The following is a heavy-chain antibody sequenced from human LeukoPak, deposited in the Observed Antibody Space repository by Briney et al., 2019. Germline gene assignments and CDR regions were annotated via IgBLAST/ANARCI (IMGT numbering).Heavy chain of an antibody. V-gene: IGHV1-69*06. Sequence: GASVKVSCKASGGTFSSYAISWVRQAPGQGLEWMGGIIPIFGTASYAQKFQGRVTITADKSTSTAYMELSSLRSEDTAVYYCASDGGGTMVRGVIPGVDYWGQGTLVTVSS. CDR2: IIPIFGTA. J-gene: IGHJ4*02. CDR1: GGTFSSYA. D-gene: IGHD3-10*01. CDR3: ASDGGGTMVRGVIPGVDY.